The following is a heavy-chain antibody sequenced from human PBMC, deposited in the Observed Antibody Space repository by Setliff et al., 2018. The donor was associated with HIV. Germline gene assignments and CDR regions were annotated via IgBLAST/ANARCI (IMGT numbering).Heavy chain of an antibody. CDR1: GYTFTGYY. Sequence: GASVKVSCKASGYTFTGYYLHWVRQAPGQGLEWMGWIIPNSGGTNYAQKFQGRVTMTRDTSISTTYMELSRLRSDDTAVYYCARGGIAAAGTLNYYYYGLDVWGQGTTVTVSS. CDR2: IIPNSGGT. D-gene: IGHD6-13*01. CDR3: ARGGIAAAGTLNYYYYGLDV. V-gene: IGHV1-2*02. J-gene: IGHJ6*02.